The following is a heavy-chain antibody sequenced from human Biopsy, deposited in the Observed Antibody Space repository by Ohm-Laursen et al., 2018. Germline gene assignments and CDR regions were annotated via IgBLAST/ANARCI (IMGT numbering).Heavy chain of an antibody. CDR3: ARDRIAYCTATSCDNFGLDV. D-gene: IGHD2-8*02. V-gene: IGHV4-59*01. J-gene: IGHJ6*02. CDR2: INHSGHT. CDR1: SASINLYY. Sequence: GTLSLTCTVSSASINLYYWGWIRQSPGKGLEWIGYINHSGHTNYNPSLKSRLTMSVDTSKNQFSLKLTSVAAADTAVYYCARDRIAYCTATSCDNFGLDVWGQGTTVTVSS.